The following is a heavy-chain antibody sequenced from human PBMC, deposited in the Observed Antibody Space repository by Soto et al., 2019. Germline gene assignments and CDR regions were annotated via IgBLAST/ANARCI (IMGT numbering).Heavy chain of an antibody. CDR3: ARGSFDWFPYFDY. CDR1: GYTFTSFA. V-gene: IGHV1-3*01. Sequence: QVQLLQSGAEVKKPGASVKISCKASGYTFTSFAMHWVRQAPGQRPEWMGWINAGNGNTKYSQSFQGRITITGDTSATTTYMERSSLRSEDTAVYYCARGSFDWFPYFDYWAQGTLITVSS. CDR2: INAGNGNT. D-gene: IGHD3-9*01. J-gene: IGHJ4*02.